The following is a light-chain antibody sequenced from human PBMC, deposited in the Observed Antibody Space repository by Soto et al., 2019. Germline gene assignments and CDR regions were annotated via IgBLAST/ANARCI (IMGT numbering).Light chain of an antibody. J-gene: IGLJ2*01. V-gene: IGLV2-14*03. CDR2: DVS. CDR1: NSDITTYNY. Sequence: QSALTQPASVSGSPGQSITISCTGTNSDITTYNYVSWYQHLPGKAPKLMLYDVSKRPSGVSNRFSGSKSVNTASLTISGLQAEDEADYYCSSYTSTSTVVFGGGTKLTVL. CDR3: SSYTSTSTVV.